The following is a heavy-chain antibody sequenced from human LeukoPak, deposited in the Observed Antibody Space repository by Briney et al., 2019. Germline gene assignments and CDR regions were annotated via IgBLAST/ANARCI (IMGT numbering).Heavy chain of an antibody. CDR3: AKDPGGKNYYDSSGLGDI. D-gene: IGHD3-22*01. J-gene: IGHJ3*02. Sequence: GGSLRLSCAASGFTFSSYSMNWVRQAPGKGLEWVSSISSSSSYIYYADSVKGRFTISRDNAKNSLYLQMNSLRAEDTAVYYCAKDPGGKNYYDSSGLGDIWGQGTMVTVSS. CDR1: GFTFSSYS. V-gene: IGHV3-21*04. CDR2: ISSSSSYI.